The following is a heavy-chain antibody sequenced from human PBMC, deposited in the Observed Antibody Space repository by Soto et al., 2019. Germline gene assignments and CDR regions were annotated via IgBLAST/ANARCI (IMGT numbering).Heavy chain of an antibody. V-gene: IGHV3-21*06. J-gene: IGHJ4*02. CDR2: ISGNGAYV. Sequence: GGSLRLSCEASGFTFNIYTINWVRQAPGKGLQWASSISGNGAYVYYADSVRGRFAVSRDNAKNSVFLLMDSLRPEDTGVYFCTRGPDYWGQGTLVTVSS. CDR1: GFTFNIYT. CDR3: TRGPDY.